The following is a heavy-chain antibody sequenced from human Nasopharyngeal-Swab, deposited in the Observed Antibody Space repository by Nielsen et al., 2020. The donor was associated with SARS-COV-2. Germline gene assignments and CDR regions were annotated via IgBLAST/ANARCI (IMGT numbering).Heavy chain of an antibody. CDR3: ARDRVEAAGTSYYYYHMDV. V-gene: IGHV1-24*01. Sequence: ASVKVSCKVSGYTLTELSMHWVRQAPGKGLEWMGGFDPEDGETIYAQKFQGRVTMTEDTSTDTAYMELSSLRSEDTAVYYCARDRVEAAGTSYYYYHMDVWGQGTTVTVSS. J-gene: IGHJ6*02. D-gene: IGHD6-13*01. CDR1: GYTLTELS. CDR2: FDPEDGET.